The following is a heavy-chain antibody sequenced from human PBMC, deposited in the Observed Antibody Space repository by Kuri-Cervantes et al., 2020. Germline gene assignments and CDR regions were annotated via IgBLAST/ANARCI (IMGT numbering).Heavy chain of an antibody. J-gene: IGHJ4*02. CDR2: IYYSGST. CDR1: GFTFSSYA. V-gene: IGHV4-30-4*08. D-gene: IGHD3-10*01. Sequence: LRLSCAASGFTFSSYAMSWVRQPPGKGLEWIGYIYYSGSTYYNPSLKSRVTISVDTSKNQFSLKLSSVTAADTAVYYCARVCTMVRGVIHWGQGTLVTVSS. CDR3: ARVCTMVRGVIH.